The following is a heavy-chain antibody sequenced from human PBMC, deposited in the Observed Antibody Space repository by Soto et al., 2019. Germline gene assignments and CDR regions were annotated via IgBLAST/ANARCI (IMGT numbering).Heavy chain of an antibody. Sequence: QFQLVQSGGEVKKPGASVKVSCKASGYIFTSYGISWVRQAPGQGLEWMGWISAYNGNTNYEQNLQGRVTMTTDTSTRTAYMEVRSLRSDDTAVYYCARAAYDILTGYYNGGAFDIWGQGTMVIVSS. CDR2: ISAYNGNT. D-gene: IGHD3-9*01. V-gene: IGHV1-18*01. J-gene: IGHJ3*02. CDR1: GYIFTSYG. CDR3: ARAAYDILTGYYNGGAFDI.